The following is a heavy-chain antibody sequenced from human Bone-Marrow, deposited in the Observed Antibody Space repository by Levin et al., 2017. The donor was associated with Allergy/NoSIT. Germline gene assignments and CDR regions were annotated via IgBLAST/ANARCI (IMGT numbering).Heavy chain of an antibody. CDR2: ILPIFGTA. Sequence: KISCKASGGTFNTYFMTWVRQAPGQGLEWMGGILPIFGTAKTAQKFQGRVTITADKSTGTAYMELSSLTYEDTAVYYCAREKSGGSLFDIWGQGTMVTVSS. CDR1: GGTFNTYF. J-gene: IGHJ3*02. V-gene: IGHV1-69*06. D-gene: IGHD1-26*01. CDR3: AREKSGGSLFDI.